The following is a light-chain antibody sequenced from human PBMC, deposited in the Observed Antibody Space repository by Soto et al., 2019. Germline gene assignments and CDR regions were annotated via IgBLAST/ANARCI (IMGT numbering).Light chain of an antibody. Sequence: QSALTQPPSASGSPGQSVTIACTGTSSDVGGYKYVSWYQQHPGKAPKLMIYEVNKRPSGVPDRFSGSKSGHTASLTVSGLQADDEADYFCSSYAGRNIVIFGGGTKVTVL. CDR1: SSDVGGYKY. J-gene: IGLJ2*01. V-gene: IGLV2-8*01. CDR2: EVN. CDR3: SSYAGRNIVI.